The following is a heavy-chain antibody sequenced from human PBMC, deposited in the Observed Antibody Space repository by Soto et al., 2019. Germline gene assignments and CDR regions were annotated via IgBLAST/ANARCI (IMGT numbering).Heavy chain of an antibody. Sequence: ASVKVSCKASGYTFTGYYMHWVRQAPGQGLEWMGWINPNNGNTNYAQKLQGRVTMTTDTSTSTAYMELRSLRSDDTAVYYCARYYDFWSGYKYNWFDPWGQGTLVTVSS. D-gene: IGHD3-3*01. V-gene: IGHV1-18*04. CDR1: GYTFTGYY. J-gene: IGHJ5*02. CDR3: ARYYDFWSGYKYNWFDP. CDR2: INPNNGNT.